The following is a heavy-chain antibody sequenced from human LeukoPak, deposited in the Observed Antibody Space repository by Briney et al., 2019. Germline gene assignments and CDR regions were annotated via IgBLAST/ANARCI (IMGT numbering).Heavy chain of an antibody. Sequence: ASVKVSCKASRDTFTSYDINWVRQATGQRLEWRGWMNPNSGNTGYAQKFQGRVTMTRNTSISTAYMELSSLRSEDTAVYYCARGLSGGYSGYGSYYYYMDVWGKGTTVTISS. CDR3: ARGLSGGYSGYGSYYYYMDV. D-gene: IGHD5-12*01. J-gene: IGHJ6*03. V-gene: IGHV1-8*01. CDR2: MNPNSGNT. CDR1: RDTFTSYD.